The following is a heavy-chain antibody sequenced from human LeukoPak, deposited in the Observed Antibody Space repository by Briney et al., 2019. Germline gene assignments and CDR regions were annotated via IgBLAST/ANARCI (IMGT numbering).Heavy chain of an antibody. D-gene: IGHD5-18*01. J-gene: IGHJ6*02. CDR3: ARRDSYGLFPYYYYYGMDV. Sequence: PSETLPPTCAVYGGSFSGYYWSWIRQPPGKGLEWIGEINHSGSTNYNPSLKSRVTISVDTSKNQFSLKLSSVTAADTAVYYCARRDSYGLFPYYYYYGMDVWGQGTTVTVSS. CDR1: GGSFSGYY. V-gene: IGHV4-34*01. CDR2: INHSGST.